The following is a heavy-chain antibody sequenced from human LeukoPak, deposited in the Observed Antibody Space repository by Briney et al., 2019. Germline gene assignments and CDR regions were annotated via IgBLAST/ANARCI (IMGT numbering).Heavy chain of an antibody. CDR1: GFTFSNYN. CDR2: ITSSSSAI. Sequence: GGSLRLSCAASGFTFSNYNLNWVRQAPGKGLEWLSYITSSSSAIYYADSVKGRFTISRDNAKNSLYLQMNSLRAEDTAVYYCARGPRYFDYWGQGALVTVSS. V-gene: IGHV3-48*04. J-gene: IGHJ4*02. CDR3: ARGPRYFDY.